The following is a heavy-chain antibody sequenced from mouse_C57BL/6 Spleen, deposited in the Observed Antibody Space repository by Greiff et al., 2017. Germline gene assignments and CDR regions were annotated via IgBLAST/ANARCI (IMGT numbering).Heavy chain of an antibody. CDR3: AREGLGGFDY. D-gene: IGHD1-1*02. V-gene: IGHV3-6*01. CDR1: GYSITSGYY. Sequence: VQLQQSGPGLVKPSQSLSLTCSVTGYSITSGYYWNWIRQFPGNKLEWMGSISYDGSNNYNPSLKNRISITRDTSKNQFFLKLNSVTTEDTATYYCAREGLGGFDYGGQGTTRTVSS. J-gene: IGHJ2*01. CDR2: ISYDGSN.